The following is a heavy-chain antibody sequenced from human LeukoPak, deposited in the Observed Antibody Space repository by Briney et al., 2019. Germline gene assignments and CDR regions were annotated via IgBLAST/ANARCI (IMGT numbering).Heavy chain of an antibody. V-gene: IGHV3-48*02. Sequence: PGGSLRLSCAASGFTFSTYSMHWVRQAPGKGLEWVSYISSSSSTIYYADSLKGRFTISRDNAKSPLYLQMNSLRDEDTAVYYCARDKYSSIDYWGQGTLVTVSS. D-gene: IGHD2-2*01. J-gene: IGHJ4*02. CDR2: ISSSSSTI. CDR3: ARDKYSSIDY. CDR1: GFTFSTYS.